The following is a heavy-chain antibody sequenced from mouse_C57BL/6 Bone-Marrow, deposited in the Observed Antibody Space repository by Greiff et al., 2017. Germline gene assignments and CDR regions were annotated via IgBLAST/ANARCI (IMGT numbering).Heavy chain of an antibody. CDR3: AREEAY. V-gene: IGHV3-6*01. CDR1: GYSITSGYY. Sequence: EVKLLESGPGLVKPSPSLSLTCSVTGYSITSGYYWNWIRQFPGNKLEWMGYISYDGSNNYNPSLKNRISITRDTSKNQFFLKLNSVTTEDTATYYCAREEAYWGQGTLVTVSA. CDR2: ISYDGSN. J-gene: IGHJ3*01.